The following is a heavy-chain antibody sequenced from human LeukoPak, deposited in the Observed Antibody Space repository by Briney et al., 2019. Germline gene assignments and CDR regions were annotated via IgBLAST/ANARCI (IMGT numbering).Heavy chain of an antibody. CDR2: IKQDGSDK. Sequence: GGSLRLSCAASGFTFSNYWMSWVRQAPGKELEWVANIKQDGSDKYYVDSVKGRFTISRDNAKNSLYLQMNSLRAEDTAVYYCARDLDYWGQGTLVTVSS. CDR1: GFTFSNYW. J-gene: IGHJ4*02. V-gene: IGHV3-7*05. CDR3: ARDLDY.